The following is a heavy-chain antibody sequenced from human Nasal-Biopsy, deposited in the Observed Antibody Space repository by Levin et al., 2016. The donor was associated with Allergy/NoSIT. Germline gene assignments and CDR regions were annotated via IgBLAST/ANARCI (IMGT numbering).Heavy chain of an antibody. CDR1: GDSFSGFC. CDR2: STPTTAAT. Sequence: ASVKVSCKASGDSFSGFCLHWLRLVPGQGLEWLAWSTPTTAATNPAQKFQDRVIVTSDTSSTTAYMQLSGLRSDDTAIYYCARDPTCSSSWPGPRDPGLLDPWGQGTLVTVSS. V-gene: IGHV1-2*02. J-gene: IGHJ5*02. CDR3: ARDPTCSSSWPGPRDPGLLDP. D-gene: IGHD2-2*01.